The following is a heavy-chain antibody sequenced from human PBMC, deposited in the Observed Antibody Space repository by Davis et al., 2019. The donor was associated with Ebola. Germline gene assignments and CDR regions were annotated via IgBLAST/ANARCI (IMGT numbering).Heavy chain of an antibody. V-gene: IGHV3-7*01. CDR2: IKYDGSDK. CDR3: ARDSGWQMSP. J-gene: IGHJ5*02. Sequence: PGGSLRLSCAASGFTFGDYWMTWVRQVPGKGLEWVGKIKYDGSDKYYVDSVKGRFTLSRDNAKNSLYLQMNSLTVEDTAIYYCARDSGWQMSPWGQGTLVIVSS. D-gene: IGHD6-19*01. CDR1: GFTFGDYW.